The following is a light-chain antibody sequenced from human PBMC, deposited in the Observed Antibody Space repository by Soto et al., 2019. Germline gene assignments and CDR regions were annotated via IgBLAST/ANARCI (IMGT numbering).Light chain of an antibody. CDR3: QQYNKWPPWT. CDR2: SVS. Sequence: EIVMTQSPATLSVSPGERATLSCRASQSVSSNVAWYQQKPGQAPRLPIYSVSTRAAGIPARFSGSGSGTEFTLTINSLQAEDFAIYYCQQYNKWPPWTFGQGTKVEI. V-gene: IGKV3-15*01. CDR1: QSVSSN. J-gene: IGKJ1*01.